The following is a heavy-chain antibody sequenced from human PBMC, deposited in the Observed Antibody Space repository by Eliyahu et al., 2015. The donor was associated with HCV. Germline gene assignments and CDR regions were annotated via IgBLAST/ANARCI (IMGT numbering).Heavy chain of an antibody. V-gene: IGHV3-48*03. CDR2: ISSSGSTI. J-gene: IGHJ4*02. D-gene: IGHD6-19*01. CDR1: GFTFSSYE. Sequence: EVQLVESGGGLVQPGGSLRLSXAAXGFTFSSYEMNWVRQAPGKGLEWVSYISSSGSTIYYADSVKGRFTISRDNAKNSLYLQMNSLRAEDTAVYYCARSGIAVAGTLDYWGQGTLVTVSS. CDR3: ARSGIAVAGTLDY.